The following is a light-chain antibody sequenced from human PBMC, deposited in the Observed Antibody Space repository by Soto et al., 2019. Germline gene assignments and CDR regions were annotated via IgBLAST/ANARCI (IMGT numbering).Light chain of an antibody. CDR1: SSDVGGYNY. Sequence: QSALTQPASVSGSPGQSSTISCTGTSSDVGGYNYVSWHQQHPGKAPKLMIFEVSYRPSGVSDRFSGSKSGNKASLTISGLQADDEADYYCSSNTRSSLYVFGTGTKLTVL. V-gene: IGLV2-14*01. CDR3: SSNTRSSLYV. CDR2: EVS. J-gene: IGLJ1*01.